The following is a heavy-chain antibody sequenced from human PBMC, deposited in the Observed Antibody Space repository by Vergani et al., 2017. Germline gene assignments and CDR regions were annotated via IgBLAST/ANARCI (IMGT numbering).Heavy chain of an antibody. V-gene: IGHV4-59*01. CDR2: IYYSGST. CDR3: ARQPPESYYYDNRYVDL. CDR1: GGSISSYY. J-gene: IGHJ2*01. D-gene: IGHD3-22*01. Sequence: QVQLQESGPGLVKPSETLSLTCTVSGGSISSYYWSWIRQPPGKGLEWIGYIYYSGSTNSNPSLKSRVTISVDTSKNQFSLKLSSVTAADTAVYYCARQPPESYYYDNRYVDLWGRGTLVTVSS.